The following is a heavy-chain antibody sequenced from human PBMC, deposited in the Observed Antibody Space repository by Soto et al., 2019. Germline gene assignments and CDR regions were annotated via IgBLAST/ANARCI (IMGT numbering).Heavy chain of an antibody. V-gene: IGHV4-34*01. Sequence: QVQLQQWGAGLLKPSETLSLTCAVYGGSFSGYYWSWIRQPPGKGLEWIGEITHSGRTNYNPSLKSRVTISEVTSNNQVSLKLSSVTAADTAVYYCARLYGSRGPFDYWGQGTLVTVSS. CDR1: GGSFSGYY. D-gene: IGHD6-13*01. J-gene: IGHJ4*02. CDR3: ARLYGSRGPFDY. CDR2: ITHSGRT.